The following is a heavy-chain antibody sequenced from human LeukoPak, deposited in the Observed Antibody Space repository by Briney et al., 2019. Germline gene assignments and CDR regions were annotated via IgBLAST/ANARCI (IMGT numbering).Heavy chain of an antibody. CDR1: GFTFNTYT. CDR3: ARLRAEGSTRALDY. CDR2: ISGSSGII. Sequence: PGGSLRLSCAASGFTFNTYTMNWVRQAPGKGLEWVSYISGSSGIIDYADSVRGRFTISRDNAKNSLYLQMNSLRAEDTAVYYCARLRAEGSTRALDYWGQGILVTVSS. V-gene: IGHV3-48*01. D-gene: IGHD3-10*01. J-gene: IGHJ4*02.